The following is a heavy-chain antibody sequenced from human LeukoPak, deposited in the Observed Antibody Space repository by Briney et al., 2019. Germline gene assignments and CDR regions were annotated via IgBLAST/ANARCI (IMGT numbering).Heavy chain of an antibody. CDR3: AREVLYSSGWVFDY. CDR1: GYTFIDYY. J-gene: IGHJ4*02. CDR2: INPNSGGT. D-gene: IGHD6-19*01. V-gene: IGHV1-2*02. Sequence: ASVKVSCKASGYTFIDYYMHWVRKAPGQGLEWMGWINPNSGGTNYAQKFQGRVTMTRDMSTSTVYMELSSLRSEDTAVYYCAREVLYSSGWVFDYWGQGTLVTVSS.